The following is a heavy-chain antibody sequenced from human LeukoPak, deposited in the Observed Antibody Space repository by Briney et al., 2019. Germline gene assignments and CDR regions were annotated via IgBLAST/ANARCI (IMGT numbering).Heavy chain of an antibody. J-gene: IGHJ6*03. CDR3: ARDVRSTYYYYYMDV. CDR1: GSTFTSYG. Sequence: ASVKVSCKASGSTFTSYGISWVRQAPGQGLEWMGWISAYNGNTNYAQKLQGRVTMTTDTSTSTAYMELRSLRSDDTAVYYCARDVRSTYYYYYMDVSGKGTTVTVSS. CDR2: ISAYNGNT. V-gene: IGHV1-18*01. D-gene: IGHD2-2*01.